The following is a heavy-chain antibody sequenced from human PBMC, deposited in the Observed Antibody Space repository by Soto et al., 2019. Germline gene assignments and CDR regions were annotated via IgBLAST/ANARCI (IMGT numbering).Heavy chain of an antibody. CDR1: SDSITNYY. J-gene: IGHJ4*02. CDR3: ASGGGTRGWY. Sequence: QVQLQESGPGLVKPSETLSLTCTVSSDSITNYYWSWIRQSPGKGLEWIGYIHDSGRSNYNPSLKSRVKISVETTKKQFSLEPNSVTGADTAVYYCASGGGTRGWYWGQGTLVTVSS. V-gene: IGHV4-59*01. D-gene: IGHD1-7*01. CDR2: IHDSGRS.